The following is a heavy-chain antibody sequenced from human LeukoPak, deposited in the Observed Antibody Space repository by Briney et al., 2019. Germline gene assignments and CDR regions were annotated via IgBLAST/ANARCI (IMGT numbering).Heavy chain of an antibody. J-gene: IGHJ5*02. Sequence: ASVKVSCKASGYMFVNYDINWVRLAAGQGLEWMAWMSPKTGNSGSAQKLQGRVTLTRDTSTDTAYMELRNLGSEDTAVYYCARKTCTTTSCLHPWGQGTLVTVSS. D-gene: IGHD2-2*01. CDR3: ARKTCTTTSCLHP. CDR1: GYMFVNYD. CDR2: MSPKTGNS. V-gene: IGHV1-8*01.